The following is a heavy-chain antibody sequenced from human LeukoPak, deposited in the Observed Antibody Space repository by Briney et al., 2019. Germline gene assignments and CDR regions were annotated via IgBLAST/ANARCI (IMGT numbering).Heavy chain of an antibody. Sequence: ESGPTLVNPTQTLTLTCTFSGFSLSTSGVGVGWIRQPPRKALESLAAIYWNDDKRYSPSLKSRLTITKDTSKNQVVLTMTNMDPVDTATYYCAHRRVYDYVWGSYRYFWFDPWGQGTLVTVSS. J-gene: IGHJ5*02. V-gene: IGHV2-5*01. CDR2: IYWNDDK. CDR1: GFSLSTSGVG. D-gene: IGHD3-16*02. CDR3: AHRRVYDYVWGSYRYFWFDP.